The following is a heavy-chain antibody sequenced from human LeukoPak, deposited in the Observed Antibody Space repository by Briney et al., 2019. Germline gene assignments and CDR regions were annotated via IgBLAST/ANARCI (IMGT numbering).Heavy chain of an antibody. J-gene: IGHJ5*02. CDR2: INHSGST. V-gene: IGHV4-34*01. CDR3: ARGRYDFWSGYLRGEYNWFDP. Sequence: SDTLSLTCAIYGGSFSGYYWSWIRQPPGKGLEWIGEINHSGSTNYNPSLKSRVTISVDTSKNQFSLKLSSVTAADTAVYYCARGRYDFWSGYLRGEYNWFDPWGQGTLVTVSS. CDR1: GGSFSGYY. D-gene: IGHD3-3*01.